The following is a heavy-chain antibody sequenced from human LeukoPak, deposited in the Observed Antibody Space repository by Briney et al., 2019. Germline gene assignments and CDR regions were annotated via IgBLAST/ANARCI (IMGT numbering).Heavy chain of an antibody. CDR1: GGSFSGYY. D-gene: IGHD6-13*01. J-gene: IGHJ4*02. V-gene: IGHV4-34*01. CDR2: INHSGST. Sequence: SETLSLTCAVYGGSFSGYYWSWLRQPPGKGREWIGEINHSGSTNYNPSLKSRVTISVDTSKNQFSLKLSSVTAADSAVYYCARGPQYSSSWYGYWGQGTLVTVSS. CDR3: ARGPQYSSSWYGY.